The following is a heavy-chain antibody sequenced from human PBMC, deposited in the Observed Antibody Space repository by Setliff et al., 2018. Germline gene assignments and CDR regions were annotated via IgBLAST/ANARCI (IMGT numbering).Heavy chain of an antibody. CDR2: IKQDGSNT. CDR1: GFSLSNYW. J-gene: IGHJ4*02. Sequence: PGGSLRLSCAASGFSLSNYWMSWVRQAPGKGLEWVADIKQDGSNTYYGDSVKGRFTISRDNAKNSLFLQMNSLRGEDTAMYYCAREIWDFYDDSWSYSAYWGQGTLVTVSS. D-gene: IGHD3-3*01. CDR3: AREIWDFYDDSWSYSAY. V-gene: IGHV3-7*03.